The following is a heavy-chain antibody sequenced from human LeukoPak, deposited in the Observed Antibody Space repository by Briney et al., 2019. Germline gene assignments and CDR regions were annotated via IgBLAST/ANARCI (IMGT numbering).Heavy chain of an antibody. CDR2: ISGSGGST. CDR3: AKDRVLLWFGELLSTDGEGYSYYFDY. J-gene: IGHJ4*02. D-gene: IGHD3-10*01. Sequence: GGSLRLSCAASGFTFSGYAMSWVRQAPGKGLEWVSAISGSGGSTYYADSVKGRFTISRDNSKNTLYLQMNSLRAEDTAVYYCAKDRVLLWFGELLSTDGEGYSYYFDYWGQGTLVTVSS. CDR1: GFTFSGYA. V-gene: IGHV3-23*01.